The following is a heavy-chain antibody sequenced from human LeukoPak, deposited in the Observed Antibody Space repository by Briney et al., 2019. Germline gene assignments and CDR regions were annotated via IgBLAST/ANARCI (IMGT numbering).Heavy chain of an antibody. D-gene: IGHD3-10*01. V-gene: IGHV1-24*01. J-gene: IGHJ4*02. CDR3: ATLPRGHLFDS. CDR2: FVPEDGET. Sequence: ASVKVSCKLSGDTLTELSMHWERQSPGKGLEWMGGFVPEDGETIYAQKFQGRVSMTEDTSTDTAYMELGSLRSDDTAVYFCATLPRGHLFDSWGQGTLVTVSS. CDR1: GDTLTELS.